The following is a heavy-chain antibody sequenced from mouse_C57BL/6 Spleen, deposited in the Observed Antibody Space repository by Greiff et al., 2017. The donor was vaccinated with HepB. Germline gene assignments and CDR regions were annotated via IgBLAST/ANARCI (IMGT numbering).Heavy chain of an antibody. D-gene: IGHD1-1*01. Sequence: DVKLVESGGGLVKPGGSLKLSCAASGFTFSDYGMHWVRQAPEKGLEWVAYISSGSSTIYYADTVKGRFTISRDNAKNTLFLQMTSLGSEDTAMYYCASDHYFSDYWGQGTTLTVSS. J-gene: IGHJ2*01. CDR2: ISSGSSTI. V-gene: IGHV5-17*01. CDR1: GFTFSDYG. CDR3: ASDHYFSDY.